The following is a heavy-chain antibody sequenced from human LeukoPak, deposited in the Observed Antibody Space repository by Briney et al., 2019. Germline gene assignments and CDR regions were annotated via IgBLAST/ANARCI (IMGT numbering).Heavy chain of an antibody. CDR2: IIPIFGTA. V-gene: IGHV1-69*05. D-gene: IGHD5-18*01. CDR3: ASGDTAMVFSYAFDI. CDR1: GYTFTSYG. J-gene: IGHJ3*02. Sequence: SVKVSCKASGYTFTSYGISWVRQAPGQGLEWMGGIIPIFGTANYAQKFQGRVTITTDESTSTAYMELSSLRSEDTAVYYCASGDTAMVFSYAFDIWGQGTMVTVSS.